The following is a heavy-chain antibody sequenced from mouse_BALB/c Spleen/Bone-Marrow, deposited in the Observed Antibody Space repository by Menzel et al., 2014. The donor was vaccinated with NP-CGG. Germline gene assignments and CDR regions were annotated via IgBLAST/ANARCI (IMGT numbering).Heavy chain of an antibody. J-gene: IGHJ4*01. D-gene: IGHD1-1*01. CDR1: GDSITSGY. V-gene: IGHV3-8*02. CDR2: ISYSGST. Sequence: EVKLQESGPSLVKPSQTLSLSCSVTGDSITSGYWNWIRKFPGNKLEYIGYISYSGSTYYNPSLQSRITITRDTSNNQYYLQLNSVTTEDTATYYCASYYYGSSYAMDYWGQGTSVTVSS. CDR3: ASYYYGSSYAMDY.